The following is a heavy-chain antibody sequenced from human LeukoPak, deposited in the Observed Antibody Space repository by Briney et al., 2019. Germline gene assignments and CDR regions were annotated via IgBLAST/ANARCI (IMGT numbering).Heavy chain of an antibody. CDR1: GGTFSSYA. Sequence: ASVKVSCKASGGTFSSYAISWVRQAPGQGLEWMGGIIPIFGTANYAQKFQGRVTITTDESTSTAYIELSSLRSEDTAVYYCAVPAAMDGFDYWGQGTLVTVSS. CDR3: AVPAAMDGFDY. J-gene: IGHJ4*02. D-gene: IGHD2-2*01. V-gene: IGHV1-69*05. CDR2: IIPIFGTA.